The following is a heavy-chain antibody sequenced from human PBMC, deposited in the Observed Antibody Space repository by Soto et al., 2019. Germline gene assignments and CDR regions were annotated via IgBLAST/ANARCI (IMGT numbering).Heavy chain of an antibody. CDR2: IYYSGNT. CDR1: GDSISNGGYY. Sequence: PSETLSLTCTVSGDSISNGGYYWSWIRQHPGKGLEWIGYIYYSGNTDYNPSLKSRVTLSVDTSKNQFSLKLTSVTAADTAVYYCAGSIFGVLMDIDYWGQGTLVTVSS. J-gene: IGHJ4*02. CDR3: AGSIFGVLMDIDY. V-gene: IGHV4-31*03. D-gene: IGHD3-3*01.